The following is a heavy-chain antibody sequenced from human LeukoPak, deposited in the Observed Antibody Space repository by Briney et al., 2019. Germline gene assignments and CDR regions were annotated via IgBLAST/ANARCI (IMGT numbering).Heavy chain of an antibody. J-gene: IGHJ4*02. CDR1: GXSVSSYY. V-gene: IGHV4-59*08. CDR2: IYYSGST. D-gene: IGHD1-1*01. Sequence: PSETLSLTCTVSGXSVSSYYWSWIRQPPGKGLEWIGYIYYSGSTNYNPSLKSRVTISVDTSKNQFSLKLSSVTAADTAVYYCARHGAGTTGFAFDYWGQGTLVTVSS. CDR3: ARHGAGTTGFAFDY.